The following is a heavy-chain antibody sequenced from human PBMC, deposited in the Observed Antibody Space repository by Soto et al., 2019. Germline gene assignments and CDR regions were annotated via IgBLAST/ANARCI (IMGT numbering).Heavy chain of an antibody. CDR3: ARDGAATAAFDI. V-gene: IGHV4-59*13. Sequence: SETLSLTCTVSGGSISRYFWSWIRQPPGKGLECIGHIYYSGSTDYNPSLKSRVAISVDASKTHLSLRLNSVTAADTAVYYCARDGAATAAFDIWGHGTMVTVSS. CDR1: GGSISRYF. D-gene: IGHD2-15*01. J-gene: IGHJ3*02. CDR2: IYYSGST.